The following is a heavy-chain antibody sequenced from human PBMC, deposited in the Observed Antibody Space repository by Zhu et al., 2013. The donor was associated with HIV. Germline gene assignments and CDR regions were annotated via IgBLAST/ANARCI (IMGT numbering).Heavy chain of an antibody. D-gene: IGHD1-1*01. CDR1: RYTFSTYY. CDR2: INPNSGGT. CDR3: ARDHRGLERRLGY. Sequence: QVQLVQSGAEVKKPGASVKVSCKASRYTFSTYYMHWVRQAPGQGLEWMGWINPNSGGTNYAQKFQGRVTMTRDTSISTAYMELSRLRSDDTAVYYCARDHRGLERRLGYWGQGTLVTVSS. V-gene: IGHV1-2*02. J-gene: IGHJ4*02.